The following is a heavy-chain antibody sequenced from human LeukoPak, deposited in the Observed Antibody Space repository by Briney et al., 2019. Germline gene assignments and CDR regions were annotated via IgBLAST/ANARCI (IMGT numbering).Heavy chain of an antibody. D-gene: IGHD3-22*01. V-gene: IGHV3-23*01. CDR1: GFTFSSYA. J-gene: IGHJ3*02. CDR2: ISGSGGST. CDR3: ARCVGDYDRSGFDAFDI. Sequence: GGSLRLSCAASGFTFSSYAMSWVRQAPGKGLEWVSAISGSGGSTYYADSVKGRFTISRDNSKNTLYLQMNSLRAEDTAVYYCARCVGDYDRSGFDAFDIRGQGTLVTVSS.